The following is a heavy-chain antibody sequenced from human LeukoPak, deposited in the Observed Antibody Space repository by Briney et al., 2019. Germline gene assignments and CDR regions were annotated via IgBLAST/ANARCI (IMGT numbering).Heavy chain of an antibody. CDR2: ISYDGSNK. V-gene: IGHV3-30-3*01. CDR3: ATALGRDGFPYDY. Sequence: GGSLRLSCAASGFTFSSYAMHWVRQAPGKGLEWVAVISYDGSNKYYADSVKGRFTISRDNSKNTLYLQMNSLRAEDTAVYYCATALGRDGFPYDYWGQGTLVTVSS. J-gene: IGHJ4*02. CDR1: GFTFSSYA. D-gene: IGHD5-24*01.